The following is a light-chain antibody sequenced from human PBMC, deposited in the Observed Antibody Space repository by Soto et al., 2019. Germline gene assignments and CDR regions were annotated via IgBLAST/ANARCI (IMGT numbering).Light chain of an antibody. CDR2: GAS. J-gene: IGKJ5*01. V-gene: IGKV3-11*01. CDR1: QSVSSY. Sequence: EIVLTPSPATLSLSPWKRATLSCRASQSVSSYLAWYQQKPGQAPRLLIYGASTRATGIPARFSGSGSGTDFTLTISSLEPVYLAVYYPQKRSNWPPINLVQG. CDR3: QKRSNWPPIN.